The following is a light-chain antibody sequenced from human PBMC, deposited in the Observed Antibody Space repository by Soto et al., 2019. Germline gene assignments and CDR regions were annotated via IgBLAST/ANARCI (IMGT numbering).Light chain of an antibody. CDR1: SSVVGAYNY. CDR3: SSYRSSTTFV. J-gene: IGLJ1*01. CDR2: EVR. V-gene: IGLV2-14*01. Sequence: QSVLTQPASVSGSPGQSITISCTGTSSVVGAYNYVSWYQQYPGRAPKVIIFEVRKRPSGVSTRFSGSKSGDTASLTISGLQAEDEADYYCSSYRSSTTFVFGTGTKVTVL.